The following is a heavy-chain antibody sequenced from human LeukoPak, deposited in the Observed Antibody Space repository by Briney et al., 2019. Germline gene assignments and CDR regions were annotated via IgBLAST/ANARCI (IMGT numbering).Heavy chain of an antibody. CDR1: GGSISSGGYY. J-gene: IGHJ4*02. CDR3: ARGRPERVRGVIITFDY. V-gene: IGHV4-31*03. Sequence: SQTLSLTCTVSGGSISSGGYYWSWIRQHPGKGLEWIGYIYYSGRTYYNPSLKSRVTISVETSKNQFSLKLSSVTAADTAVYYCARGRPERVRGVIITFDYWGQGTLVTVSS. D-gene: IGHD3-10*01. CDR2: IYYSGRT.